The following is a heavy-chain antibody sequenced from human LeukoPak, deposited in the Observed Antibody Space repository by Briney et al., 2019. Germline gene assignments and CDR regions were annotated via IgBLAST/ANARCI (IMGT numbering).Heavy chain of an antibody. CDR3: IRDLGGRSGY. CDR1: GFTFSSYW. Sequence: GGSLRLSCAVSGFTFSSYWMHWVRQAPGKGLVWVSRIDRDGSRINYADSVKGRFTISRDNAKDTLYLQMNGLRAEDTAVYHCIRDLGGRSGYWGQGTLVTVSS. CDR2: IDRDGSRI. J-gene: IGHJ4*02. D-gene: IGHD1-26*01. V-gene: IGHV3-74*01.